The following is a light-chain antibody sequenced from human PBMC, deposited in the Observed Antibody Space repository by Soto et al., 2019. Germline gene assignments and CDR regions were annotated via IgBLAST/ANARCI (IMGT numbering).Light chain of an antibody. V-gene: IGKV3-11*01. Sequence: EIVLTQSPATLSLSPGERATLSCRASQSVSSYLARYQQKPGQAPRLLIYDSSSRATGIPVRFSGSGSGTDFTLTINSPEPEDFAVYYCQHRTAWPPELSAESHLASGAFGGGTKVDIK. J-gene: IGKJ4*01. CDR1: QSVSSY. CDR2: DSS. CDR3: QHRTAWPPELSAESHLASGA.